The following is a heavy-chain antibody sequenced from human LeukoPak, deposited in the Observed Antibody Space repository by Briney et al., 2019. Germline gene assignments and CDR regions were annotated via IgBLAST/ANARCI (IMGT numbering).Heavy chain of an antibody. CDR2: IRYDGSNK. J-gene: IGHJ4*02. CDR3: AKTGGSSSYYFDY. Sequence: PGGSLRLSCAASGFTFSSYGMHWVRQAPGKGLEWVAFIRYDGSNKYYADSVKGRFTISRDNSKNTLYLQMNSLRAEDTAVYYCAKTGGSSSYYFDYWGQGTLVTVSS. CDR1: GFTFSSYG. D-gene: IGHD6-6*01. V-gene: IGHV3-30*02.